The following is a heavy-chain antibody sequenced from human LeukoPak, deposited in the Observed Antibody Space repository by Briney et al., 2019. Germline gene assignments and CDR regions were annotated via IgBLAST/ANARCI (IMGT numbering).Heavy chain of an antibody. CDR2: ISSSRSYT. Sequence: GGSLRLSCVASGFTFSSYSMNWVRQAPGKGLEWVSSISSSRSYTYYADSVKGRFTISRDNAKNSLNLQMNSLRAEDTAVYYCAREDYYGSGSPWYFDLWGRGTLVTVSS. V-gene: IGHV3-21*01. CDR1: GFTFSSYS. D-gene: IGHD3-10*01. J-gene: IGHJ2*01. CDR3: AREDYYGSGSPWYFDL.